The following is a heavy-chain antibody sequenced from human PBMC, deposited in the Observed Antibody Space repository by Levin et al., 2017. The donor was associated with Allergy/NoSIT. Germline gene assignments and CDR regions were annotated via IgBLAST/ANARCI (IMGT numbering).Heavy chain of an antibody. D-gene: IGHD3-16*02. Sequence: ASVKVSCKASGYTFTDYYIHWVRQAPGQGLECMGWINPNSGATNYAQKFQGRVTLTRDTSLSTAYMELSRLTSDDTAVYYCAKDVFLLGTYRGEFWGQGTLVTVSS. J-gene: IGHJ4*02. CDR3: AKDVFLLGTYRGEF. CDR2: INPNSGAT. CDR1: GYTFTDYY. V-gene: IGHV1-2*02.